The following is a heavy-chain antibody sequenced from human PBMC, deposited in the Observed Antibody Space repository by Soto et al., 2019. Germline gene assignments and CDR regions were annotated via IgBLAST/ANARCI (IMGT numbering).Heavy chain of an antibody. CDR2: IYYSGSS. D-gene: IGHD3-22*01. Sequence: QVRLHESGPGLVKPSQTLSLTCSVSGGSISGDYYWSWIRQSPEKGLEWIGYIYYSGSSYSNPALQSRLSMSLDTSKNQFSLRLSSVTDADTAVYYCARVPIHYDSSGYFHYGTFDIWGQGTSVTVPS. V-gene: IGHV4-30-4*08. CDR3: ARVPIHYDSSGYFHYGTFDI. J-gene: IGHJ3*02. CDR1: GGSISGDYY.